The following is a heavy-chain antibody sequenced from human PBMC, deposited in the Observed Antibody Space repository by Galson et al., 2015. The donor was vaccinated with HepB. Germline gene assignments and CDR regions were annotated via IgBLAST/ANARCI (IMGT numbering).Heavy chain of an antibody. CDR1: GFTFSDYY. CDR3: ARDQFRVRGVIIDAFDI. CDR2: ISSSSSYT. D-gene: IGHD3-10*01. V-gene: IGHV3-11*06. Sequence: SLRLSCAASGFTFSDYYMSWIRQAPGKGLEWVSYISSSSSYTNYADSVKGRFTISRDNAKNSLYLQMNSLRAEDTAVYYCARDQFRVRGVIIDAFDIWGQGTMVTVSS. J-gene: IGHJ3*02.